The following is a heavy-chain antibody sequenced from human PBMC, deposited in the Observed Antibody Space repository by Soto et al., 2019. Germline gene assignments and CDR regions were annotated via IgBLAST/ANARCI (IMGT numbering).Heavy chain of an antibody. CDR1: GGSFSGYY. CDR2: INHSGST. Sequence: QVQLQQWGAGLLKPSETLSLTCAVYGGSFSGYYWSWIRQPPGKGLEWIGEINHSGSTNYNPSLKSRVTISVDTSTNQVSPKLSSVTAAATAVYYCARRFTGSGRYSYGMDVWGQGTTVTVSS. V-gene: IGHV4-34*01. J-gene: IGHJ6*02. CDR3: ARRFTGSGRYSYGMDV. D-gene: IGHD3-10*01.